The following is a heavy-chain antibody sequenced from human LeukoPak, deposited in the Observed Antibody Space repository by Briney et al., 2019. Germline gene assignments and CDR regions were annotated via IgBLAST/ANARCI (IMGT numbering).Heavy chain of an antibody. CDR2: ISSSNHDI. J-gene: IGHJ4*02. CDR3: ARGYYSLGYFDY. CDR1: GFIFSSYS. D-gene: IGHD3-22*01. V-gene: IGHV3-48*02. Sequence: GGSLRLSCAASGFIFSSYSMSRLRQAPGKGLEGLSYISSSNHDIYYADSVKGRFTISRDNAKNSLFLQMNSLRDEDTAVYYCARGYYSLGYFDYWGQGALVTGSS.